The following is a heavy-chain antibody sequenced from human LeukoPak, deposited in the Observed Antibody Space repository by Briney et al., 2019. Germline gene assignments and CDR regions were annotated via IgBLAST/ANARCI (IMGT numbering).Heavy chain of an antibody. CDR2: ISPSGGST. J-gene: IGHJ4*02. CDR3: ARRYYSDYTGYYGSFDC. D-gene: IGHD3-22*01. CDR1: GFPFSNYA. V-gene: IGHV3-23*01. Sequence: PGGSLRLSCAASGFPFSNYAMSWVRQTPGRGLEWVSTISPSGGSTYYPDSVKGRFTISRDNSKSTLFLQMNSLRAEDTALYYCARRYYSDYTGYYGSFDCWGQGALVTVSS.